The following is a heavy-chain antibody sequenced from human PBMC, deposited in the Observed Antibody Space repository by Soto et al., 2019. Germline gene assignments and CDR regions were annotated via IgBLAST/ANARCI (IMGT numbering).Heavy chain of an antibody. J-gene: IGHJ1*01. CDR2: IYDTGRT. Sequence: PSETLSLTCTVSGGSISSFYWSWIRQSPGKGLEWIGSIYDTGRTNYNPSLESRVTISVDRSKNQFSLKLTSVTAADRAVYYCARDRGGMFHLWAQGTLVTVSS. D-gene: IGHD1-26*01. CDR1: GGSISSFY. V-gene: IGHV4-59*01. CDR3: ARDRGGMFHL.